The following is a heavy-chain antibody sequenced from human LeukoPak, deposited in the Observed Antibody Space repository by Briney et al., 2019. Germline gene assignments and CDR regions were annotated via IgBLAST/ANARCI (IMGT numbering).Heavy chain of an antibody. Sequence: ASVKVSCKASGGTFSSYAISWVRQAPGQGLEWMGRIIPILGIANYAQKFQGRVTITTDESTSTAYMELSSLRSEDTAVYYCAQMGSSSWLDYWGQGTLVTVSS. J-gene: IGHJ4*02. CDR3: AQMGSSSWLDY. CDR1: GGTFSSYA. D-gene: IGHD6-13*01. V-gene: IGHV1-69*04. CDR2: IIPILGIA.